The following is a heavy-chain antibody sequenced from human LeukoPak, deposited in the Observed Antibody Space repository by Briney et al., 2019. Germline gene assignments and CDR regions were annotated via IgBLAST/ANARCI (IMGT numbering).Heavy chain of an antibody. Sequence: PSETLSLTCTVSGGSISSSSYYWGWIRQPPGQGLEWIGSIYYSGSTYYNPSLKSRVTISVDTSKNQFSLKLSSVTAADTAVYYCARFAWGFDYWGQGTLVTVSS. CDR2: IYYSGST. D-gene: IGHD3-16*01. CDR1: GGSISSSSYY. V-gene: IGHV4-39*01. J-gene: IGHJ4*02. CDR3: ARFAWGFDY.